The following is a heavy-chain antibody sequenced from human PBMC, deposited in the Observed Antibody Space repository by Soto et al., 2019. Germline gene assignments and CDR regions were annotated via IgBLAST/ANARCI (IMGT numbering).Heavy chain of an antibody. Sequence: SQTLSLTCAISGDSVSSNSAAWNWIRQSPSRGLEWLGRTYYRSKWYNDYAVSVKSRITINPDTSKNQFSLQLNSVTPEDTAVYYCARDPSGSCTNGVCFRDNWFDPWGQGTLVTVSS. CDR3: ARDPSGSCTNGVCFRDNWFDP. J-gene: IGHJ5*02. D-gene: IGHD2-8*01. V-gene: IGHV6-1*01. CDR1: GDSVSSNSAA. CDR2: TYYRSKWYN.